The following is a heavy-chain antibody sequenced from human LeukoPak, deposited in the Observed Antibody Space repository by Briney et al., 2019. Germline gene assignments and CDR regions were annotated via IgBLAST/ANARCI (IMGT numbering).Heavy chain of an antibody. CDR3: ARLGDYATYYYYGMDV. CDR1: GFSFTSYW. Sequence: GESLKISCKGSGFSFTSYWIAWVRQMPGKGLEWKGIIFPGDSGTRYSPSFQGQVTISADTSISAAYLQWSSLKASDTAIYYCARLGDYATYYYYGMDVWGQGTTVTVSS. D-gene: IGHD3-16*01. J-gene: IGHJ6*02. V-gene: IGHV5-51*01. CDR2: IFPGDSGT.